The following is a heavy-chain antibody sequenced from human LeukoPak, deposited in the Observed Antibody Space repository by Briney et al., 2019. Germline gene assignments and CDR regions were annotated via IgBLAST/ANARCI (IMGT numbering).Heavy chain of an antibody. D-gene: IGHD3-22*01. V-gene: IGHV3-49*04. J-gene: IGHJ4*02. CDR1: GFTFGDYA. CDR2: IRSKAYGGPT. CDR3: TRARNYYDSKD. Sequence: GGSLRLSCTASGFTFGDYAMSWVRQAPGKGLEGVGFIRSKAYGGPTEYAASVKGRFTISRDDSKSIAYLQMNSLKTEDTAVYYCTRARNYYDSKDWGQGTLVTVSS.